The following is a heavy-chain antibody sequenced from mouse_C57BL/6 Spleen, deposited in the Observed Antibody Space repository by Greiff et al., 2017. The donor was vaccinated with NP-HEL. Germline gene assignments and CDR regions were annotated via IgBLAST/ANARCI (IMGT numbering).Heavy chain of an antibody. CDR3: AIRYYYGSSYWYFDV. CDR1: GYTFTSYW. J-gene: IGHJ1*03. D-gene: IGHD1-1*01. V-gene: IGHV1-50*01. CDR2: IDPSDSYT. Sequence: QQSCKASGYTFTSYWMQWVKQRPGQGLEWIGEIDPSDSYTNYNQKFKGKATLTVDTSSSTAYMQLSSLTSEDSAVYYCAIRYYYGSSYWYFDVWGTGTTVTVSS.